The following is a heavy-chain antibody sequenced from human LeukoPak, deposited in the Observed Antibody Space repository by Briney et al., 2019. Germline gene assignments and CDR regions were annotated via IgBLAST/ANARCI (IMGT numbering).Heavy chain of an antibody. D-gene: IGHD3-10*01. CDR1: GDSISGSSYY. J-gene: IGHJ4*02. CDR3: ARHGDYYGSGSRY. Sequence: SETLSLTCTVSGDSISGSSYYWGWIRQPPGKGLEWIASIYYSGSTYNNPSLKSRVTISVNTSKNQFSLKLSSVTAADTAVYYCARHGDYYGSGSRYWGQGTLVTVSS. V-gene: IGHV4-39*01. CDR2: IYYSGST.